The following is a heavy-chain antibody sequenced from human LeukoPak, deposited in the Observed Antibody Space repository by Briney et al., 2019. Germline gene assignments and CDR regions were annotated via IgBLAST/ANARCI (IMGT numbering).Heavy chain of an antibody. CDR2: IYTSGST. CDR1: GGSISSYY. Sequence: PSETLSLTCTVSGGSISSYYWSWIRQPAGKGLEWIGRIYTSGSTNYNPSLESRVTMSVDTSKNQFSLKLSSVTAADTAVYYCARDITGTPVGNWFDPWGQGTLVTVSS. D-gene: IGHD1-7*01. CDR3: ARDITGTPVGNWFDP. V-gene: IGHV4-4*07. J-gene: IGHJ5*02.